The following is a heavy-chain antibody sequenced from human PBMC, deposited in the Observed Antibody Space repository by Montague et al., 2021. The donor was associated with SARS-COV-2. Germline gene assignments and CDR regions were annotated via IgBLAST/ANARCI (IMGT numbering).Heavy chain of an antibody. J-gene: IGHJ6*02. CDR1: GVSISTDY. D-gene: IGHD3-3*01. CDR3: ARWGEYYDSPYYYYAMDV. V-gene: IGHV4-59*12. Sequence: SETLSLTCTVSGVSISTDYWTWIRQPPGKGLEWIRYTSYSGSTDYNPSLKSRVTISIDTSKNQFSLKLSSVTAADTAVYYCARWGEYYDSPYYYYAMDVWGQGTTVTVSS. CDR2: TSYSGST.